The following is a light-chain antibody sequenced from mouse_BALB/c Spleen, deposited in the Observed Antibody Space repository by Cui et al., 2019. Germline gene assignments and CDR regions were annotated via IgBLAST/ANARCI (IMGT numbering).Light chain of an antibody. CDR1: QSLLNCRTRKIY. CDR3: KQSYNLWT. V-gene: IGKV8-21*01. Sequence: DIVMSQSPSSLAVSAGEKVTMICKSCQSLLNCRTRKIYLAWYQQKPGQSPKLLIYWASTRESGVPDRFTGSGSGTDFTLTISSVQAEDLAVYYCKQSYNLWTFGGGTKLEIK. CDR2: WAS. J-gene: IGKJ1*01.